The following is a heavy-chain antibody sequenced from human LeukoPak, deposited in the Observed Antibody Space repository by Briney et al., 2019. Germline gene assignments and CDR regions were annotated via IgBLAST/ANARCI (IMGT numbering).Heavy chain of an antibody. D-gene: IGHD2-2*01. CDR3: ARDPRWLTPDCTSTSCYENYFDP. V-gene: IGHV4-38-2*02. Sequence: SETLSLTCAVSGYSISSGYQWAWIRQSPGKGLEWIGSIYHSGSAHYNPSLKSRVTISVETFKNQFSLKMYSVTAADTAVYYCARDPRWLTPDCTSTSCYENYFDPWGQGTLVTVSS. CDR1: GYSISSGYQ. CDR2: IYHSGSA. J-gene: IGHJ5*02.